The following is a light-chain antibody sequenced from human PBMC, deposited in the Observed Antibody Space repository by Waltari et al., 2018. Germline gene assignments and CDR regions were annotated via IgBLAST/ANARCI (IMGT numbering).Light chain of an antibody. Sequence: QSVLTQPPSVSGAPGQRVTIPCTGSSSNIGAGYDVPWYQQLPGTAPKLLIYVNSNRPSGVPDRFSGSKSGTSASLAITGLQAEDEADYYCQSYDSSLSVYVFGTGTKVTVL. CDR1: SSNIGAGYD. J-gene: IGLJ1*01. V-gene: IGLV1-40*01. CDR2: VNS. CDR3: QSYDSSLSVYV.